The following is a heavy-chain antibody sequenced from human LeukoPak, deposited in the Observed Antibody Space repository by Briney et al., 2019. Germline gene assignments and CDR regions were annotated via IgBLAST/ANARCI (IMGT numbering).Heavy chain of an antibody. J-gene: IGHJ4*02. D-gene: IGHD2-21*02. CDR2: FSGSGSST. Sequence: GGSLRLSCAASGFTFGNYGMSWVRQAAGKGLEWVSGFSGSGSSTYYADSVKGRFTISRDNSKNTLYLQMDSLRAEDTAIYYCAKRFCDGSDCSAFDDWGQGTLVTVSS. V-gene: IGHV3-23*01. CDR1: GFTFGNYG. CDR3: AKRFCDGSDCSAFDD.